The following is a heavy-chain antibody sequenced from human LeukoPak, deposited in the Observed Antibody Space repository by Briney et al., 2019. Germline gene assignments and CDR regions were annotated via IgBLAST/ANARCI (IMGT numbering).Heavy chain of an antibody. CDR2: IKQDGSEK. D-gene: IGHD2-15*01. V-gene: IGHV3-7*01. CDR3: ARAGLLWDAFDI. J-gene: IGHJ3*02. Sequence: GGSLRLSCAASGLTFSRYWMSWVRQAPGKGLEWVANIKQDGSEKYYVDSVKGRFTISRDNAKNSLYLQMNSLRAEDTAVYYCARAGLLWDAFDIWGQGTMVTVSS. CDR1: GLTFSRYW.